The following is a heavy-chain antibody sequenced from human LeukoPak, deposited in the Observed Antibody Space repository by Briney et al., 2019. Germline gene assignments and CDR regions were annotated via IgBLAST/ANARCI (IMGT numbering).Heavy chain of an antibody. CDR1: GFTVSSNY. D-gene: IGHD3-22*01. Sequence: GGSLRLSCVASGFTVSSNYMSWVRQAPGKGLEWVSVIYSGGSTYYADSVKGRFTISRDNSKNTLYLQMNSLRAEYTAVYYCARDRVYYYDSSGYYPDAFDIWGQGTLVTVSS. CDR3: ARDRVYYYDSSGYYPDAFDI. CDR2: IYSGGST. V-gene: IGHV3-66*01. J-gene: IGHJ3*02.